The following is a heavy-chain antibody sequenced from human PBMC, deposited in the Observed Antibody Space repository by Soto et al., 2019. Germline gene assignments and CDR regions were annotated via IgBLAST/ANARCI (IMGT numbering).Heavy chain of an antibody. CDR1: GFTFSSYD. CDR3: ARAIGPTLFDY. Sequence: GSLRLSCSASGFTFSSYDMHWVRQGPGKGLEWVSAIGTAGDTNYAGSVKGRFTISRENAKNSLYLQMNSLRAGDTAIYSCARAIGPTLFDYWGQGALVTVSS. J-gene: IGHJ4*01. CDR2: IGTAGDT. D-gene: IGHD3-22*01. V-gene: IGHV3-13*04.